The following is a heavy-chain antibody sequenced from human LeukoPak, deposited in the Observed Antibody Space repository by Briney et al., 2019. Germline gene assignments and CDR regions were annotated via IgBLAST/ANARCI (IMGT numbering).Heavy chain of an antibody. CDR1: GFTFSSYW. V-gene: IGHV3-7*01. CDR2: IKQDGSEK. J-gene: IGHJ6*03. CDR3: ARAWRGDSERGPYYYYYMDV. D-gene: IGHD3-3*01. Sequence: GGSLRLSCAASGFTFSSYWMSWVRQAPGKGLEWVANIKQDGSEKYYVDSVKGRFAISRDNAKNSLYLQMNSLRAEDTAVYYCARAWRGDSERGPYYYYYMDVWGKGTTVTVSS.